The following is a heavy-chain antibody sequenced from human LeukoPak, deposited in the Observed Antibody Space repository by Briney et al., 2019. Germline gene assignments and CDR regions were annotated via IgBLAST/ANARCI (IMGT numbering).Heavy chain of an antibody. CDR3: AKVSFGGTYWDY. CDR2: ITGSGGGT. V-gene: IGHV3-23*01. CDR1: GFTFDDYA. Sequence: GSLRLSCAASGFTFDDYAMHWVRQAPGKGLEWVSGITGSGGGTYYADSVKGRFTISRDNFKNTMYLQMNSLRAEDTAIYYCAKVSFGGTYWDYWGQGTLVTVSS. D-gene: IGHD3/OR15-3a*01. J-gene: IGHJ4*02.